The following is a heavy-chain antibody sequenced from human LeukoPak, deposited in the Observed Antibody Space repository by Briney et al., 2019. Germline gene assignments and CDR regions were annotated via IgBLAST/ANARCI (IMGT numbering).Heavy chain of an antibody. V-gene: IGHV3-7*01. CDR3: ARDERGGYYVD. Sequence: PGGSLRLSCAASGFMFSSYWMSWFRQAPGRGLEWVANIQDDGNMKQYAVSVRGRFTISRDNTKSSLFLQMSSLRAEDSAVYYCARDERGGYYVDWGQGTLVTVSS. D-gene: IGHD3-22*01. CDR1: GFMFSSYW. CDR2: IQDDGNMK. J-gene: IGHJ4*02.